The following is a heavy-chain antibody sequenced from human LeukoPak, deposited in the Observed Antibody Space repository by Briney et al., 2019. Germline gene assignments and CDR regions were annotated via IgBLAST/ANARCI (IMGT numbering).Heavy chain of an antibody. V-gene: IGHV3-23*01. Sequence: GGSLRLSCAASGFTFSSYAMSWVRQAPGKGLEWVSAISGSGGSTYYADSVKGRFTISRGNSKNTLYLQMNSLRAEDTAVYYCARDSGYDHGWFDPWGQGTLVTVSS. CDR3: ARDSGYDHGWFDP. D-gene: IGHD5-12*01. J-gene: IGHJ5*02. CDR2: ISGSGGST. CDR1: GFTFSSYA.